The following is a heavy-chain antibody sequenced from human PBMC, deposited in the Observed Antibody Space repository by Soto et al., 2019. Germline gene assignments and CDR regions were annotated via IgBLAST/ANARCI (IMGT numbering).Heavy chain of an antibody. CDR1: GFTFSTFW. V-gene: IGHV3-74*01. D-gene: IGHD3-10*01. J-gene: IGHJ4*02. CDR2: INSHGSSK. CDR3: ARDTVTSGSGNSLY. Sequence: ELQLVESGGGLVQPGGSLRLSCAASGFTFSTFWMHWVRKAPGMGLVWVSGINSHGSSKTYSASVKGRFTISRDSAKNTLFLQLNGLSVEDTAVYYCARDTVTSGSGNSLYCGKGTLLTVSS.